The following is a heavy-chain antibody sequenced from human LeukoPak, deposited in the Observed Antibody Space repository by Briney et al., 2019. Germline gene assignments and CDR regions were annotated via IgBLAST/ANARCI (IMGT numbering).Heavy chain of an antibody. J-gene: IGHJ4*02. V-gene: IGHV4-34*01. CDR3: ARRGPYYDSSGPMYYFDY. CDR1: GGSFSGYY. D-gene: IGHD3-22*01. CDR2: INHSGST. Sequence: SETLSLTCAVYGGSFSGYYWSWIRQPPGKGLEWIGEINHSGSTNYNPSLKSRVTISVDTSKNQFSLKLSSVTAADTAVHYCARRGPYYDSSGPMYYFDYWGQGTLVTVSS.